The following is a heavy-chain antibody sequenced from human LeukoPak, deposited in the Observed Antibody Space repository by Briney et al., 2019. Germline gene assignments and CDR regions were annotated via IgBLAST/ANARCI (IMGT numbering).Heavy chain of an antibody. Sequence: GASVKVSCKASGGTFGSYAISWVRQAPGQGLEWMGGIIPIFGTANYAQKFQGRVTITADKSTSTAYMELSSLRSDDTAVYYCARGGSWGYYGSGSYSFLDYWGRGTLVSVSS. J-gene: IGHJ4*02. D-gene: IGHD3-10*01. CDR3: ARGGSWGYYGSGSYSFLDY. V-gene: IGHV1-69*06. CDR1: GGTFGSYA. CDR2: IIPIFGTA.